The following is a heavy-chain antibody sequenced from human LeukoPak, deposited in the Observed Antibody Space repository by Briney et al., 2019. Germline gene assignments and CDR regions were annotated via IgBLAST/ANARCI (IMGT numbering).Heavy chain of an antibody. CDR2: IIPIFGTA. Sequence: ASVKVSCKASGGTFSSYAISWVGQAPGQGLEGMGGIIPIFGTANYAQKFQGRDTITADKSTRTAYMELSSLRPEDTAVYYGARASGDSSGYYFDYWGEGTLVTVS. V-gene: IGHV1-69*06. CDR1: GGTFSSYA. CDR3: ARASGDSSGYYFDY. J-gene: IGHJ4*02. D-gene: IGHD3-22*01.